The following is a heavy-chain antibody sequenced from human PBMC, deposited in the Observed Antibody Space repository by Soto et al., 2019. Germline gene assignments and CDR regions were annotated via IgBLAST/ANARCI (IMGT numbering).Heavy chain of an antibody. V-gene: IGHV3-23*01. CDR3: AKGSLNNWNFLGWFDA. D-gene: IGHD1-7*01. J-gene: IGHJ5*02. CDR1: GFTFSDYA. Sequence: EVQLLESGGGPVQPGGSLRLSCAASGFTFSDYAMSWVRQAPGKGLEWVSGVGSSGGITYNADSVKGRFTISRDNSKNTLYLQMNSLRVEDTAVYFCAKGSLNNWNFLGWFDAWGQGTQVTVSS. CDR2: VGSSGGIT.